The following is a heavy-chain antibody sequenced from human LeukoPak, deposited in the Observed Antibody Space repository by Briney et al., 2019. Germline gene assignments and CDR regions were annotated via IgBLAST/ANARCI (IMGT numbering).Heavy chain of an antibody. CDR1: GGSISSYY. CDR2: IYYSGST. D-gene: IGHD2-2*02. V-gene: IGHV4-59*01. Sequence: SETLSLTCTVSGGSISSYYWSWIRQPPGKGLEWIGYIYYSGSTNYNPSLKSRVTISVDTSKNQFSLKLSSVTAADTAVHYCARVCSSTSCYRSDAFDIWGQGTMVTVSS. CDR3: ARVCSSTSCYRSDAFDI. J-gene: IGHJ3*02.